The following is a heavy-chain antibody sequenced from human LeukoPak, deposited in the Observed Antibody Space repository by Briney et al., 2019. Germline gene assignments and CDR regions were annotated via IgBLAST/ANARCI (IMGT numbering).Heavy chain of an antibody. CDR2: INHSGST. CDR1: GVSFSGYY. CDR3: ARSWRNWFDP. Sequence: SETLSLTCAVSGVSFSGYYWSWIRQPPGKGLEWIGEINHSGSTNYNPSLKSRVTISVDTSKNQFSLKLSSVTAADTDVYYCARSWRNWFDPWGQGTLVTGSS. V-gene: IGHV4-34*01. D-gene: IGHD3-3*01. J-gene: IGHJ5*02.